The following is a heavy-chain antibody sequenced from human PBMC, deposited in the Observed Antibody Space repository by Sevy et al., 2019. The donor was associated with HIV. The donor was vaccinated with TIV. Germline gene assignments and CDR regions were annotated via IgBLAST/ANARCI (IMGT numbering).Heavy chain of an antibody. V-gene: IGHV3-30*14. CDR2: ISYDGRNNK. J-gene: IGHJ4*02. CDR3: ASDRGEILLSAFDY. D-gene: IGHD1-26*01. Sequence: GGSLRLSCAASGFRFSDYSMHWVRQAPGKGLEWVAVISYDGRNNKYNVDSVKGRFSITRDNYKTTLLLQMNSLRAEDSAIYYCASDRGEILLSAFDYWGQGTLVTVSS. CDR1: GFRFSDYS.